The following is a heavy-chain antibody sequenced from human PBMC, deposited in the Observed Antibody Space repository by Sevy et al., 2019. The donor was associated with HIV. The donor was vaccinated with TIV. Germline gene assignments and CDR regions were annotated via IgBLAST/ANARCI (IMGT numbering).Heavy chain of an antibody. V-gene: IGHV3-33*01. CDR2: IRYDGSKK. CDR1: GFTFSSDG. CDR3: ARTYLSPVAAIGDYYYYGMDV. D-gene: IGHD6-19*01. J-gene: IGHJ6*02. Sequence: GGSLRLSCAASGFTFSSDGMHWVHQAPGKGLEWVAVIRYDGSKKYYVDSVKGRFTISRDNSKNTLYLQMNSLRAEDTAMYYCARTYLSPVAAIGDYYYYGMDVWGQGTTVTVSS.